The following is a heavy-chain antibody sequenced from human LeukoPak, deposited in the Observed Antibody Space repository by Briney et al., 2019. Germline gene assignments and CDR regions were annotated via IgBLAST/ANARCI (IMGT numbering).Heavy chain of an antibody. J-gene: IGHJ6*02. CDR1: GGSISSGGYS. Sequence: SETLSLTCAVSGGSISSGGYSWSWLWQPPGKGLEWIGYIYHSGSTYYNPSLKSRVNISVDRSKNQFSLKLSSVTAADTAVYYCARDNLGVYGRDVWGQGTTVTVSS. CDR3: ARDNLGVYGRDV. CDR2: IYHSGST. V-gene: IGHV4-30-2*01. D-gene: IGHD3-16*01.